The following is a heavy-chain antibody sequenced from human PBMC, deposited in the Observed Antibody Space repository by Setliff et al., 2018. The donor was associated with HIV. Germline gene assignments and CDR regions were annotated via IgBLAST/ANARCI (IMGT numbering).Heavy chain of an antibody. CDR1: GFSFSNYG. CDR2: IRYDGSNK. D-gene: IGHD1-26*01. Sequence: LTLSCVASGFSFSNYGMHWVRQAPGKGLEWMTFIRYDGSNKYYADSVKGRFTISRDNSKNTLYLQMNSLTTEDTAVYYCAKDWRWELPIYGMNVWGQGTTVTVSS. J-gene: IGHJ6*02. CDR3: AKDWRWELPIYGMNV. V-gene: IGHV3-30*02.